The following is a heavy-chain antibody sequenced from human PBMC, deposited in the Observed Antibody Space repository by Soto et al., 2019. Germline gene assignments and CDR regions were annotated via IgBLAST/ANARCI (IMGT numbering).Heavy chain of an antibody. D-gene: IGHD7-27*01. CDR2: TYYRKSKWLY. V-gene: IGHV6-1*01. CDR1: GDSVSNKGAA. Sequence: SQTLSLTFAISGDSVSNKGAAWNWIRHSPSRGLEWLGRTYYRKSKWLYDYAVSVRSRITIKPDTSKNQFSLHLTSMTPEDTSVYFCARDPLGFHSAFDSWGQGTLVTFSS. CDR3: ARDPLGFHSAFDS. J-gene: IGHJ4*02.